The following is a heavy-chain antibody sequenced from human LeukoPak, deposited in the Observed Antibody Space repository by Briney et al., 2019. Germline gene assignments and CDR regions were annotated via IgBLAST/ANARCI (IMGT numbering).Heavy chain of an antibody. CDR2: IIPIFGTA. CDR3: ARPQNYCGGDCYSYAFDI. J-gene: IGHJ3*02. V-gene: IGHV1-69*05. Sequence: SVKVSCKASGGTFSSYAISWVRQARGQGLEWMGGIIPIFGTANYAQKFQGRVTITTDESTSTAYMELSSLRTEDTAVYYCARPQNYCGGDCYSYAFDIWGQGTMVTASS. CDR1: GGTFSSYA. D-gene: IGHD2-21*02.